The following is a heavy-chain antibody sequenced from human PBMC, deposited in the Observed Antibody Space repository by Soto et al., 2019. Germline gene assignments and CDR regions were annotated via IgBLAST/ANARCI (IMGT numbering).Heavy chain of an antibody. V-gene: IGHV4-34*01. D-gene: IGHD3-9*01. CDR1: GGSFSGYY. CDR2: INDRGSI. J-gene: IGHJ2*01. Sequence: QVQLQQWGAGPLRPLETLSLTCGVSGGSFSGYYWAWIRQSPGKGLEWIGEINDRGSINYNPSLKSRVSFSVDTSKTHYSLNLRSATAADTAVYYCARESHDILTGPPWVWYFDLWGRGTLVTVSS. CDR3: ARESHDILTGPPWVWYFDL.